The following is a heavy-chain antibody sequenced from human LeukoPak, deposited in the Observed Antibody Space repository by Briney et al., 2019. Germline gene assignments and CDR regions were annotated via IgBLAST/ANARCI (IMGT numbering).Heavy chain of an antibody. CDR1: GGSISSRGYY. CDR3: ARGTGGAAAADFDP. V-gene: IGHV4-31*03. J-gene: IGHJ5*02. Sequence: SETLSLTCTVSGGSISSRGYYWSWIRQHPGKGLEWIGFIYYSGTTYYNPSLKSRATISVDTSKKHFSLKLISVTDADTAMYYCARGTGGAAAADFDPWGQGTLVTVSS. CDR2: IYYSGTT. D-gene: IGHD6-13*01.